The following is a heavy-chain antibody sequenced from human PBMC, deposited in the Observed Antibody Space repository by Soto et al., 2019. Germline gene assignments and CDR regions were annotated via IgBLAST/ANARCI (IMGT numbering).Heavy chain of an antibody. CDR3: ARDWDTAMEPLFDY. V-gene: IGHV1-3*01. J-gene: IGHJ4*02. D-gene: IGHD5-18*01. Sequence: ASVKVSCKASGYTFTSYAMHWVRQAPGQRLEWMGWINAGNGNTKYSQKFQGRVPITRDTSASTAYMELSSLRSEDTAVYYCARDWDTAMEPLFDYWGQGTLVTVSS. CDR2: INAGNGNT. CDR1: GYTFTSYA.